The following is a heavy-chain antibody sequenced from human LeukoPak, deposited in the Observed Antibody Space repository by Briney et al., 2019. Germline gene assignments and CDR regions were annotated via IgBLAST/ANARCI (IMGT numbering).Heavy chain of an antibody. CDR3: VRSGGY. V-gene: IGHV3-7*05. CDR2: IKEDGGEK. CDR1: GFTFSSHW. Sequence: GGSLRLSCAASGFTFSSHWMNWVRQAPGKGLEWVADIKEDGGEKYYVDSVKGRFTISRDNAKNSLCLEMNSLRAEDTAIYYCVRSGGYWGQGTLVTVSS. D-gene: IGHD1-26*01. J-gene: IGHJ4*02.